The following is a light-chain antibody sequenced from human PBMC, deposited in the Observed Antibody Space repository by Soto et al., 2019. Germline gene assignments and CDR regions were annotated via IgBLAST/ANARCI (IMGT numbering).Light chain of an antibody. V-gene: IGKV3-11*01. CDR2: DAS. Sequence: EIVLTQSPATLSLSPGERATLSCRASQSVSSYLAWYQQKPGQAPRLLIYDASNRATGIPARFSGSGSGTDFTLTISSVGPEDFAVYYCQQRSNWPWTFGQGTKVEFK. J-gene: IGKJ1*01. CDR1: QSVSSY. CDR3: QQRSNWPWT.